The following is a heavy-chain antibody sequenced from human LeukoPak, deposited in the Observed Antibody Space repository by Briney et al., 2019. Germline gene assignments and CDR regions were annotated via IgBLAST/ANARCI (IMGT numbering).Heavy chain of an antibody. CDR1: GFTFSDYY. J-gene: IGHJ3*02. D-gene: IGHD3-22*01. Sequence: GGALRLSCAASGFTFSDYYMTWIRQAPGKGLEWVSYICHSGSTIYYANSVKGGFTISRDNAKNSLYLQMNSMRAEETAVYYCARRETYYYDTGGYSIDALDIWGQGTMVTVSS. CDR2: ICHSGSTI. CDR3: ARRETYYYDTGGYSIDALDI. V-gene: IGHV3-11*01.